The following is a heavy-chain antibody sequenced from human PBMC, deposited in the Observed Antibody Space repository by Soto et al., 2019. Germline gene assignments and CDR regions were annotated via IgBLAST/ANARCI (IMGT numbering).Heavy chain of an antibody. D-gene: IGHD1-26*01. Sequence: GGSLRLSCAAFGFTFSSYWMHWVRQAPGKGLVWVSRINSDGSSTSYADSVKGRFTISRDNAKNTLYLQMNSLRAEDTAVYYCAREVVGANLYFDYWGQGTLVTVSS. J-gene: IGHJ4*02. CDR2: INSDGSST. V-gene: IGHV3-74*01. CDR3: AREVVGANLYFDY. CDR1: GFTFSSYW.